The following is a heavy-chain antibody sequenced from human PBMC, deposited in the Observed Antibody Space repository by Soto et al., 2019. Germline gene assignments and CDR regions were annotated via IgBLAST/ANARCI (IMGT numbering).Heavy chain of an antibody. CDR3: ARAGYGSSSSGYYYGMDV. Sequence: EVQLVESGGGLVQPGGSLRLSCAAYGFTFSSYEMNWVRQAPGKGLEWVSYISSSGSTIYYADSVKGRFTISRDNAKNSLYLQMNSLRAEDTAVYYCARAGYGSSSSGYYYGMDVWGQGTTVTVSS. D-gene: IGHD6-6*01. J-gene: IGHJ6*02. CDR2: ISSSGSTI. CDR1: GFTFSSYE. V-gene: IGHV3-48*03.